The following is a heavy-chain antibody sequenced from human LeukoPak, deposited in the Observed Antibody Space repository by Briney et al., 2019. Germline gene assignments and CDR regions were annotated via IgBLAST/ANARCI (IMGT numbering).Heavy chain of an antibody. CDR1: WGHCNYLR. CDR3: YRVRHVHLEYGYSMDV. J-gene: IGHJ6*03. D-gene: IGHD3-3*01. V-gene: IGHV4-34*06. Sequence: ETLSLTCVIDWGHCNYLRHTWSPQAPGTGLEWIGEINLTGNTNYNPSLTDYNPSLKSRVIISFDTSKNQFSLNLESKTAADTGMSVYYRVRHVHLEYGYSMDVWGKGTTVTVSS. CDR2: INLTGNT.